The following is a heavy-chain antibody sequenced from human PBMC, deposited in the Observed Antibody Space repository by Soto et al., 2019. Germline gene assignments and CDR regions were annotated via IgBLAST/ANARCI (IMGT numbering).Heavy chain of an antibody. Sequence: GESLKLSCNASGFSLNTYWIGLVRQKPGKGLEWMGSIFPGDSDTRYSPSFQGQVIISADRSISTAYLQWRSLKASDTAIYYCARQGRPYSGSGYYYGIDVWGQGTTVTVSS. J-gene: IGHJ6*01. CDR2: IFPGDSDT. CDR3: ARQGRPYSGSGYYYGIDV. D-gene: IGHD6-6*01. V-gene: IGHV5-51*01. CDR1: GFSLNTYW.